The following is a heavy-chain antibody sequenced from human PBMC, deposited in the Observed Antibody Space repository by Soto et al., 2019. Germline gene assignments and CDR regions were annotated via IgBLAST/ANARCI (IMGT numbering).Heavy chain of an antibody. CDR2: ISTYNGTT. Sequence: QVQLVQSGAEVKKPGASVKVSCKASGYTFTTYGMSWVRQAPGQGLAWMGWISTYNGTTKYAERLQGRVTMTTDTTTSTAYMELRSLTSDDTAVYYCARGPTDYYDNSGNYFLDYWGQGTLVTVSS. J-gene: IGHJ4*02. D-gene: IGHD3-22*01. V-gene: IGHV1-18*01. CDR3: ARGPTDYYDNSGNYFLDY. CDR1: GYTFTTYG.